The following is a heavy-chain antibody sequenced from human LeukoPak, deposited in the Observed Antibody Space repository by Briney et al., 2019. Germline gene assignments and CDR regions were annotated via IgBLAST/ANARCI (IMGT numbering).Heavy chain of an antibody. Sequence: GSLRLSCAASGFSFIHSWMSWVRQAPGKGLEWVGRIKSKKDAGAIDYAAPVKGRFTISRDDSKNMVYLQISSLKTEDTAVYYCTTEPRDWGQGTLVTVSS. V-gene: IGHV3-15*01. CDR3: TTEPRD. J-gene: IGHJ4*02. CDR2: IKSKKDAGAI. CDR1: GFSFIHSW.